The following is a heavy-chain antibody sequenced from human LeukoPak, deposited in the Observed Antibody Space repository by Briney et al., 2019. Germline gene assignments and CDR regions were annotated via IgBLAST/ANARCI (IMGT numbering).Heavy chain of an antibody. Sequence: ASVKVSCKASGYAFISYNINWLRQATGQGLEWMGWVNPRSGDAGYLQKFRGRLTITRDSSIDTAYMDLSGLSSEDTAVYYCARGVPLGYCTYGVCYPPYYFDYWGQGTLVTASS. CDR2: VNPRSGDA. J-gene: IGHJ4*02. V-gene: IGHV1-8*03. D-gene: IGHD2-8*01. CDR1: GYAFISYN. CDR3: ARGVPLGYCTYGVCYPPYYFDY.